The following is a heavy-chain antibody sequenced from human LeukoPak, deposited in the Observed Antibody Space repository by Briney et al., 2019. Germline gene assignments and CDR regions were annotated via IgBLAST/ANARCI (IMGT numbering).Heavy chain of an antibody. CDR3: ARVSVTMVRGVIIMGEYFDY. V-gene: IGHV1-46*01. CDR1: GYTFTIYF. Sequence: ASVKVSFKESGYTFTIYFMHWVRQAPGQGRGRMGMINPSGGSTSYAQKFQGRVTMTRDISTSTVYMELSSLRSEDTAVYYCARVSVTMVRGVIIMGEYFDYWGQGTLVTVSS. J-gene: IGHJ4*02. D-gene: IGHD3-10*01. CDR2: INPSGGST.